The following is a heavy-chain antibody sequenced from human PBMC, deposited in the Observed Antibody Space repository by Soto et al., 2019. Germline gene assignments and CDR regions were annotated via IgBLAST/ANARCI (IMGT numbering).Heavy chain of an antibody. Sequence: RGESLKISCKGSGYSFTSYWISWVRQMPGKGLEWMGRIDPSDSYTNYSPSFQGHVTISADKSISTAYLQWSSLKASDTATYYCARIYCSGGSCGNNWFDPWGQGTLVTVSS. CDR3: ARIYCSGGSCGNNWFDP. CDR2: IDPSDSYT. CDR1: GYSFTSYW. V-gene: IGHV5-10-1*01. J-gene: IGHJ5*02. D-gene: IGHD2-15*01.